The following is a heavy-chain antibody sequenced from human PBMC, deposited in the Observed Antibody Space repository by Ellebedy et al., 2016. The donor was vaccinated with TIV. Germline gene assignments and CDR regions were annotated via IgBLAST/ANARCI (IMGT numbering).Heavy chain of an antibody. CDR3: ARRGPSGYDYYWYFDL. CDR2: ISSSSTTI. J-gene: IGHJ2*01. D-gene: IGHD5-12*01. CDR1: GFTFGGYT. V-gene: IGHV3-48*02. Sequence: GESLKISCAASGFTFGGYTMNWVRPAPGKGLEWLSYISSSSTTISYADSVKGRFTISRDNAKNSLYLQMNSLRDEDTAVYYCARRGPSGYDYYWYFDLWGRGTPVTVSS.